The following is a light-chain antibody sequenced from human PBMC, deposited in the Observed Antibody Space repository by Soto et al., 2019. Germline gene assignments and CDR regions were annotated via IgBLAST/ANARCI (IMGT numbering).Light chain of an antibody. CDR1: SSDVGGYNY. CDR2: DVS. J-gene: IGLJ2*01. Sequence: QSVLTQPRSVSGSPGQSVTISCTGTSSDVGGYNYVSWYQQHPGKAPKLMIYDVSKRPSGVPDRFSGSKSGNTASPTISGLQAEDEADYYCCSYAGSYTLVFGGGTQLTVL. V-gene: IGLV2-11*01. CDR3: CSYAGSYTLV.